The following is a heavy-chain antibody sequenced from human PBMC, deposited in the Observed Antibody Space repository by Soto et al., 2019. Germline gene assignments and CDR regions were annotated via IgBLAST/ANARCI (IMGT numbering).Heavy chain of an antibody. Sequence: VASVKVSCKASGYTFTSYGISWVRQAPGQGLEWMGWISAYNGNTNYAQKLQGRVTMTTDTSTSTAYMELRSLISDDTAMYYCARHSNSWYDYWGQGTLVTVSS. CDR3: ARHSNSWYDY. D-gene: IGHD6-13*01. J-gene: IGHJ4*02. CDR1: GYTFTSYG. V-gene: IGHV1-18*01. CDR2: ISAYNGNT.